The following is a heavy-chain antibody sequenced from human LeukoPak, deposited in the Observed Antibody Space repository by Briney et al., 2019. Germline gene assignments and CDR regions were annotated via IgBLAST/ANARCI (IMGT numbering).Heavy chain of an antibody. CDR3: ARTKATYYYGSGSQYYFDY. CDR1: GGSFSGYY. CDR2: INHSGST. D-gene: IGHD3-10*01. V-gene: IGHV4-34*01. J-gene: IGHJ4*02. Sequence: SETLSLTCAVYGGSFSGYYWSWIRQPPGKGLEWIGEINHSGSTNYNPSLKSRVTISVDTSMNRFSLKLSSVTAADTAVYYCARTKATYYYGSGSQYYFDYWGQGTLVTVSS.